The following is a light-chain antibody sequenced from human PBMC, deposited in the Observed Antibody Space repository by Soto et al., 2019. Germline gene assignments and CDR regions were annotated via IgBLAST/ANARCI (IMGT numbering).Light chain of an antibody. J-gene: IGKJ1*01. CDR2: KAS. V-gene: IGKV1-5*03. CDR3: QQYNSYSWT. Sequence: DIQMTQSPSTLSASVGDGVTITCRASQSISSWLAWYQQKPGKAPKLLIYKASTLKSGVPSRFSGSGSGTEFTLTISSLQPDDFATYYCQQYNSYSWTVGQGTKWIS. CDR1: QSISSW.